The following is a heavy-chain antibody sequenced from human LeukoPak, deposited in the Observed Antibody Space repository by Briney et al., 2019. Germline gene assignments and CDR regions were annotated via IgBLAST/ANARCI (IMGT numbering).Heavy chain of an antibody. Sequence: GGSLRLSCAASGFTFSSYSMNWVRQAPGKGLEWVSSISSSSSYIYYADSVKGRFTISRDNAKNSLYLQMNSLRAEDTAVYYCAKDPLVVVTATFDYWGQGTLVTVSS. V-gene: IGHV3-21*04. D-gene: IGHD2-21*02. CDR2: ISSSSSYI. CDR1: GFTFSSYS. J-gene: IGHJ4*02. CDR3: AKDPLVVVTATFDY.